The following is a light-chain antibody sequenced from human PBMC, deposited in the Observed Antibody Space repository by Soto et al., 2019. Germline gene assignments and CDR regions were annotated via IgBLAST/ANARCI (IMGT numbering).Light chain of an antibody. V-gene: IGLV2-14*01. CDR3: SSYTGSNTLV. Sequence: QSVLTQPASVSGSPGQSITISCTGTSSDVGGYNYVSWYQQHPGKAPKLMIYEVTNRPSAVSNRFAGSRSGNTASLTTSGLQAEDEADYYCSSYTGSNTLVFGGGTKLTVL. CDR1: SSDVGGYNY. CDR2: EVT. J-gene: IGLJ2*01.